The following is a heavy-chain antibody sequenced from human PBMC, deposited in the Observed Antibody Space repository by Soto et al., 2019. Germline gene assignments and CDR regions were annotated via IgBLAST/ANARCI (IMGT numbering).Heavy chain of an antibody. V-gene: IGHV1-69*13. J-gene: IGHJ3*02. CDR1: GGTFSSYA. Sequence: GASVKVSCKASGGTFSSYAISWVRQAPGQGLEWMGGIIPIFGTANYAQKFQGRVTITADESTSTAYMELSSLRSEDTAVYYCARDQPTEDIVLMVYANDAFDIWGQGTMVTVSS. D-gene: IGHD2-8*01. CDR2: IIPIFGTA. CDR3: ARDQPTEDIVLMVYANDAFDI.